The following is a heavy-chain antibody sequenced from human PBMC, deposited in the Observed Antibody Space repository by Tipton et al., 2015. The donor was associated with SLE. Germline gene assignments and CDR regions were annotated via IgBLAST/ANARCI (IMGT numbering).Heavy chain of an antibody. Sequence: TLSLTCAVYGGSFSGYYWSWIRRPPGKGLEWIGEINHSGSTNYNPSLKSRVTISVDTSKNQFSLKLSSVTAADTAVYYCARDEASPRGSAFDIWGQGTMVTVSS. V-gene: IGHV4-34*01. CDR1: GGSFSGYY. CDR2: INHSGST. CDR3: ARDEASPRGSAFDI. J-gene: IGHJ3*02.